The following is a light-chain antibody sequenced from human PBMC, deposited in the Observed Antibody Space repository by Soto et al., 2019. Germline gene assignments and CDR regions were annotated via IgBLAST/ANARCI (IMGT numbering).Light chain of an antibody. Sequence: DIQMTQSPSTLSASVGDRVTITCRASQSISSWLAWYQQKPGKAPKLLIYDASSLESGVPSRFSGSGSGTEFTLTISSLQPVYFATYHCHQYNSYWPFGQGTKVDSK. J-gene: IGKJ1*01. CDR1: QSISSW. CDR2: DAS. V-gene: IGKV1-5*01. CDR3: HQYNSYWP.